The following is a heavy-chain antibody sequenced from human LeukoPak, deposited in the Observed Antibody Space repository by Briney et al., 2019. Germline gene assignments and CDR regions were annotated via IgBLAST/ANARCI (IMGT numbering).Heavy chain of an antibody. CDR2: IIPIFGTA. D-gene: IGHD6-6*01. J-gene: IGHJ4*02. CDR3: ASNPYSSSSEGYFDY. CDR1: GGTFSSYA. Sequence: ASVKVSCKASGGTFSSYAISWVRQAPGQGLEWMGGIIPIFGTANYAQKFQGRVTITADESTSTAYMELSSLRSEDTAVYYCASNPYSSSSEGYFDYWGQGTLVTVSS. V-gene: IGHV1-69*13.